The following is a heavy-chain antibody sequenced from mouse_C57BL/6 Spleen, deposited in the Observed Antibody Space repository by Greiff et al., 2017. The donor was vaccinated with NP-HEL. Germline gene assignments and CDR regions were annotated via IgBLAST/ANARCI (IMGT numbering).Heavy chain of an antibody. J-gene: IGHJ1*03. CDR1: GFNIKDYY. CDR3: ARGDYGSSYYWYFDV. Sequence: EVQLVESGAELVKPGASVKLYCTASGFNIKDYYMHWVKQRTEQGLEWIGRIDPEDGETKYAPKFQGKATITADTSSNTAYLQLSSLTSEDTAVYYCARGDYGSSYYWYFDVWGTGTTVTVSS. D-gene: IGHD1-1*01. CDR2: IDPEDGET. V-gene: IGHV14-2*01.